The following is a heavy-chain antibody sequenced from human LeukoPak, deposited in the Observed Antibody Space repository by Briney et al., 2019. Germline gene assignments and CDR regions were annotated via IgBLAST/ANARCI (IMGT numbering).Heavy chain of an antibody. CDR3: AKDPRGVGARGS. CDR2: ISGSGDNT. Sequence: GGSLRLSCAASGFTFSSYAMTWVRQAPGKRLEWVSGISGSGDNTYYADSVKGRFTISRDNSENTLYLQMNSLRVEDTAVYYCAKDPRGVGARGSWGQGTLVAVSS. J-gene: IGHJ5*02. V-gene: IGHV3-23*01. D-gene: IGHD1-26*01. CDR1: GFTFSSYA.